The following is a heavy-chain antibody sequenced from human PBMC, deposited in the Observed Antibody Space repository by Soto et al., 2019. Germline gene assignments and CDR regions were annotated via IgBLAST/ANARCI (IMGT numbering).Heavy chain of an antibody. J-gene: IGHJ6*03. CDR1: GFTFSTFA. Sequence: GGSLRLSCAASGFTFSTFAMSWVRQAPGKGLEWVSTISGGGDGTYYADSVKGRFTISRDNSKNTMYLQMDSLRAEDTAVYYCSIDHPTTSYTNTVSWRKGTTITV. V-gene: IGHV3-23*01. CDR2: ISGGGDGT. CDR3: SIDHPTTSYTNTVS. D-gene: IGHD4-17*01.